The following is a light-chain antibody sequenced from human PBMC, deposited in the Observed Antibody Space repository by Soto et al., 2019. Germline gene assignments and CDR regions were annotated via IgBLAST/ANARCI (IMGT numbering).Light chain of an antibody. V-gene: IGKV3D-20*02. J-gene: IGKJ5*01. CDR3: QQRSNWPPIA. CDR1: QSVSSSY. CDR2: DAS. Sequence: EIVLTQSPGTLSLSPGERATLSCRASQSVSSSYLAWYQQKPGQAPRLLIYDASNRATGIPARFSGGGSGTDFTLTIDNLEPEDFAIYYCQQRSNWPPIAFGQGTRLE.